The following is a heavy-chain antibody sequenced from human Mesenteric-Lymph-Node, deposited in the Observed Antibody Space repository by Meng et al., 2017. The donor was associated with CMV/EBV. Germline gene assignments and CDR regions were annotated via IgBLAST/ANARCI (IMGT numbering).Heavy chain of an antibody. Sequence: ASVKVSCKASGYPFTGYYIHWVRQAPGQGLEYMGWINPNNGDTDCPQKFQGRVTMTRDTSISTVYMEMTSLRSDDTAVYYCARGTGSSWFDSWGQGSLVTVSS. J-gene: IGHJ5*01. D-gene: IGHD1-1*01. CDR2: INPNNGDT. CDR3: ARGTGSSWFDS. CDR1: GYPFTGYY. V-gene: IGHV1-2*02.